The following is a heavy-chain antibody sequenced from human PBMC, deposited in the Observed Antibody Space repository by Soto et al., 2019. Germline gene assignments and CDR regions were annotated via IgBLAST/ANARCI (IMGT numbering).Heavy chain of an antibody. Sequence: EVQLLESGGGLVQPGGSLRLSCVASGFTFTNNAMSWVRQAPGKGLEWVSLIGHITTTPHYPDSVRGRFTISRDTSRNTLYLQMNSVRAGDTAISSCAKVIGTVIYRGYVDYWGQGTLVAVSS. D-gene: IGHD4-17*01. V-gene: IGHV3-23*01. CDR2: IGHITTTP. CDR3: AKVIGTVIYRGYVDY. CDR1: GFTFTNNA. J-gene: IGHJ4*02.